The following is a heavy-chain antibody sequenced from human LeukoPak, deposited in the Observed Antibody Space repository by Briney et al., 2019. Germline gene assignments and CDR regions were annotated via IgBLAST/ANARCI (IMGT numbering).Heavy chain of an antibody. V-gene: IGHV4-39*07. Sequence: PSETLSLTCTVSGGSITSSSYYWGWIRQPPGKGLEWIGSIYFSGSTYHNPSLKSRVTISVDTSKKQFSLKLNSVTAADTAVYYCANLSIDYWGQGILVTVSS. D-gene: IGHD3-16*02. J-gene: IGHJ4*02. CDR1: GGSITSSSYY. CDR3: ANLSIDY. CDR2: IYFSGST.